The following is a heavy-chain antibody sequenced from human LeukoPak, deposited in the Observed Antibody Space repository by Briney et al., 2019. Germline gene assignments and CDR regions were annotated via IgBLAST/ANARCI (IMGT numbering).Heavy chain of an antibody. CDR2: ISSNGGST. D-gene: IGHD3-10*01. CDR1: GFTFSSYA. Sequence: GGSLRLSCAASGFTFSSYAMHWVRQAPGKGLEYVSAISSNGGSTYYANSVKGRFTISRDNSKNTLYLQMGSLRAEDIAVYYCARGLNSWFGQDYYYYMDVWGKGTTVTVSS. J-gene: IGHJ6*03. V-gene: IGHV3-64*01. CDR3: ARGLNSWFGQDYYYYMDV.